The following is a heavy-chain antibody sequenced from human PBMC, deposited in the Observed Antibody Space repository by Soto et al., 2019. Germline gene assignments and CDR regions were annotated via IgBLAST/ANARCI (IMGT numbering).Heavy chain of an antibody. CDR2: IYTSGST. D-gene: IGHD2-15*01. CDR1: GGSISSYY. V-gene: IGHV4-4*07. J-gene: IGHJ4*02. Sequence: QVQLQESGPGLGKPSETLSLTCTVSGGSISSYYWSWIRQPAGKGLEWIGRIYTSGSTNYNPSLKSRVTMSVDTSKNHFSLKLSSVTAADTAVYYCARARRYCSGGSCYLNFDYWGQGTLVTVSS. CDR3: ARARRYCSGGSCYLNFDY.